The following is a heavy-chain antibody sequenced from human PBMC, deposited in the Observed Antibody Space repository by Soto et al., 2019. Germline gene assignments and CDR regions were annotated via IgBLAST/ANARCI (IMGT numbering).Heavy chain of an antibody. CDR2: IKSKTDGGTT. CDR3: TTDHYYGSGSYPFDY. D-gene: IGHD3-10*01. Sequence: GGSLRLSCAASGFTFSNAWMSWVRQAPGKGLEWVGRIKSKTDGGTTDYAAPVKGGFTISRDDSKNTLYLQMNSLKTEDTAVYYCTTDHYYGSGSYPFDYWGQGTLVTVSS. J-gene: IGHJ4*02. V-gene: IGHV3-15*01. CDR1: GFTFSNAW.